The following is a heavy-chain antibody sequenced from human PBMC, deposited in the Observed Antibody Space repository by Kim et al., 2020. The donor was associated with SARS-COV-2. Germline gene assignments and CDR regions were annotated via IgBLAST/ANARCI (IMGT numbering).Heavy chain of an antibody. J-gene: IGHJ4*02. CDR1: GFTFTSHA. CDR2: ISGSGIGT. Sequence: GGSLRLSCAASGFTFTSHAMSWVRQAPGKGLEWVSTISGSGIGTYNEDSVRGRFTVSRDNSKNALYLQMNSLRAEDTAVYYCAKVFWATPGPVDPFDYWGQGTRVTVSP. D-gene: IGHD2-15*01. V-gene: IGHV3-23*01. CDR3: AKVFWATPGPVDPFDY.